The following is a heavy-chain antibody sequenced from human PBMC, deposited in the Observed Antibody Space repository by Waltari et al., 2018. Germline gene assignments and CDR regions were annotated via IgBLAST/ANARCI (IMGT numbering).Heavy chain of an antibody. Sequence: EEQLVESGGGLVQPGDSLRLSCAASGFTFSSYWMNWVRQAPGKGPLWVSRISRSASDTTYADSVKGRFTISSDNAKNTLYLQMNRLRAEDTAVYFCARVSRRTYRSPVPGRHYYYGMDVWGQGTTVTVSS. CDR2: ISRSASDT. D-gene: IGHD1-1*01. CDR3: ARVSRRTYRSPVPGRHYYYGMDV. CDR1: GFTFSSYW. V-gene: IGHV3-74*03. J-gene: IGHJ6*02.